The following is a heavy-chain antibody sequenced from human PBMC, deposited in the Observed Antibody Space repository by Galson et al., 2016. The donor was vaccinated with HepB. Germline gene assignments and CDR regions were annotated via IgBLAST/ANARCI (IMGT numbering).Heavy chain of an antibody. V-gene: IGHV3-9*01. CDR3: AKGIGSNWGPLDY. D-gene: IGHD7-27*01. CDR1: GFTFDDYA. CDR2: LDWSTTNM. J-gene: IGHJ4*02. Sequence: SLRLSCAASGFTFDDYAMHWVRQAPGRGLEWVSGLDWSTTNMGYADSVKGRFTISRDNAKNSVFLQMSSLRVEDTALYYCAKGIGSNWGPLDYWGQGTLVTVSS.